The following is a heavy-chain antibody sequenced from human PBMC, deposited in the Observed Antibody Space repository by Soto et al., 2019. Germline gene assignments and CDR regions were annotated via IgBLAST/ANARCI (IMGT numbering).Heavy chain of an antibody. D-gene: IGHD3-9*01. CDR2: INHSGST. Sequence: SETLSLTCAVYGGSFSGYYWSWIRQPPGKGLEWIGEINHSGSTNYNPSLKSRVTISVDTSKNQFSLKLSSVTAADTAVYYCARGRLSLTGYYYYYYGMDVWGQGTTVTVSS. J-gene: IGHJ6*02. V-gene: IGHV4-34*01. CDR1: GGSFSGYY. CDR3: ARGRLSLTGYYYYYYGMDV.